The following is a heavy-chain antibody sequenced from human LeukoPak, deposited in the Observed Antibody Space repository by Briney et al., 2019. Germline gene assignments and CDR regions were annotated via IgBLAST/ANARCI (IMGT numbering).Heavy chain of an antibody. D-gene: IGHD3-10*01. V-gene: IGHV1-69*05. CDR2: IIPIFGTA. Sequence: ASVKVSCKASGGTFSIYAISWVRQAPGQGLEWMGGIIPIFGTANYAQKLQGRVTMTTDTSTSTAYMELRSLRSDDTAVYYCARPIGGYYYYYGMDVWGQGTTVTVSS. CDR3: ARPIGGYYYYYGMDV. J-gene: IGHJ6*02. CDR1: GGTFSIYA.